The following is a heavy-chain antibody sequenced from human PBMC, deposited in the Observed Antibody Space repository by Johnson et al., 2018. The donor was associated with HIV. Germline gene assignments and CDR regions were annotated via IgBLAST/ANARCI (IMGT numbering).Heavy chain of an antibody. V-gene: IGHV3-30-3*02. J-gene: IGHJ3*02. CDR3: AKSSSGELLYAFDI. CDR2: ISYDGSNK. Sequence: QVQLVESGGGLVQPGGSLRLSCAASGFTFSSYAMSWVRQAPGKGLEWVAVISYDGSNKYYADSVKGRFTISRDNSKNTLYLQMNSLRAEDMAVYYCAKSSSGELLYAFDIWGQGTMVTVSS. CDR1: GFTFSSYA. D-gene: IGHD1-26*01.